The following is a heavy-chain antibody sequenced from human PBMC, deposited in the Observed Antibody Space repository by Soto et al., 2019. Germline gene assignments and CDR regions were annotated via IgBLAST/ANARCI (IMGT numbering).Heavy chain of an antibody. CDR3: VMVDNYVTPTPQDV. CDR1: GYIFVNYG. Sequence: QVQLVQSGDEVKKPGASVKVSCKASGYIFVNYGIAWVRQAPGQGLEWMGWISPYTGNTHSATKVQGRLTMTTDTSTSTAYLDLGSLTSDDTAVYFCVMVDNYVTPTPQDVWGQGTTVTVSS. J-gene: IGHJ6*02. CDR2: ISPYTGNT. V-gene: IGHV1-18*01. D-gene: IGHD3-16*01.